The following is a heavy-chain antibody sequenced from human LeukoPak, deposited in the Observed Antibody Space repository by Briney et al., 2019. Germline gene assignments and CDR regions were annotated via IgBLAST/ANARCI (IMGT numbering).Heavy chain of an antibody. CDR2: IYRWREHI. J-gene: IGHJ4*02. CDR3: ARDLDSSTWYRGFDY. D-gene: IGHD6-13*01. Sequence: GGSLRLLCALWGLPFRSYSMHWVRQARGRAVEWVSSIYRWREHIYYADSVKGRFTISRDNAKNSLYLQMNSLRAEDTAVYYCARDLDSSTWYRGFDYWGQGTLITVSS. CDR1: GLPFRSYS. V-gene: IGHV3-21*01.